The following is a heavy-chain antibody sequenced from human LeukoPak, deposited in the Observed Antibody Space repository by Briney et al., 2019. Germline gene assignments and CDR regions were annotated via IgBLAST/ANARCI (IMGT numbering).Heavy chain of an antibody. Sequence: SETLSLTCTVSGGSISSGGYYWSWIRQHPGKGLEWLGYIYYSGSTYYNPSLKSRVTISVDTSKNQFSLKLSSVTAADTAVYYCVTGDSSGYSYYFDYWGQGTLVTVSS. J-gene: IGHJ4*02. D-gene: IGHD3-22*01. V-gene: IGHV4-31*03. CDR2: IYYSGST. CDR3: VTGDSSGYSYYFDY. CDR1: GGSISSGGYY.